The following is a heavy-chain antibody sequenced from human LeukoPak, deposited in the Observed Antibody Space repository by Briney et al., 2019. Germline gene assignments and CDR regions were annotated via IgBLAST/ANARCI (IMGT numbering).Heavy chain of an antibody. CDR3: ARESNLRFLEWFAETHFDY. Sequence: GGSLRLSRAASGFTFSSYWMHWVRQAPGKGLVWVSRINSDGSSTSYADSVKGRFTISRDNAKNTLYLQMNSLRAEDTAVYYCARESNLRFLEWFAETHFDYWGQGTLVTVSS. J-gene: IGHJ4*02. CDR1: GFTFSSYW. D-gene: IGHD3-3*01. V-gene: IGHV3-74*01. CDR2: INSDGSST.